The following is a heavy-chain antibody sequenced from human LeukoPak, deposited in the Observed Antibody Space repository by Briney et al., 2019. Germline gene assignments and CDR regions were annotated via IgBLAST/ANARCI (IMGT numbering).Heavy chain of an antibody. CDR3: ARDSLGFTAFDI. J-gene: IGHJ3*02. D-gene: IGHD3-16*01. V-gene: IGHV4-4*07. CDR1: GGSISSYY. Sequence: SETLSLTCSVSGGSISSYYWSWIRQPVGKGLEWIGRIYTSGSTNYNPSLKSRVTMSVDTSKDQISLNLSPVTAADTAVYYCARDSLGFTAFDIWGQGTMITVSS. CDR2: IYTSGST.